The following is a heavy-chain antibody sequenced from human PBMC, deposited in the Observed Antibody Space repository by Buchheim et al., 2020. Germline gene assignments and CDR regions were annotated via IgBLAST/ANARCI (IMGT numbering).Heavy chain of an antibody. J-gene: IGHJ4*02. Sequence: EVQLVQSGAEVKKPGESLRISCKGSGYSFTSYWISWVRQMPGKGLEWMGRIDPSDSYTNYSPSFQGHVTISADKSIRTAYPQWSSLKASATAMYYCASHSPPPRWLQLGDIDYWGQGTL. CDR2: IDPSDSYT. V-gene: IGHV5-10-1*03. D-gene: IGHD5-24*01. CDR1: GYSFTSYW. CDR3: ASHSPPPRWLQLGDIDY.